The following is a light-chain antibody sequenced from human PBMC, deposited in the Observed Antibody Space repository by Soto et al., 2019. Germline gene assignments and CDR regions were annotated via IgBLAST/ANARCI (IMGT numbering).Light chain of an antibody. J-gene: IGKJ3*01. CDR3: QQYNEWPFT. V-gene: IGKV3-20*01. CDR2: GAS. Sequence: EIVLTQSPGTLSMSPGERATLSCRASQSLTNNYLAWFQQKPGQAPRLLIYGASNRPTDIPDRFSGSGSGTDFSLTISRLEPEDFAVYYCQQYNEWPFTFGPGTKVDIK. CDR1: QSLTNNY.